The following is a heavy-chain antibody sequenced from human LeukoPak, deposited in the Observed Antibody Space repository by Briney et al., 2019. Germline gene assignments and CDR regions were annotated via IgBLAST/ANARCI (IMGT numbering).Heavy chain of an antibody. CDR2: IYHSGST. CDR1: GYSISSGYY. J-gene: IGHJ5*02. Sequence: SETLSLTCAVSGYSISSGYYWGWIRQPPGKGLEWIGSIYHSGSTYYNPSLKSRVTISVDTSKNQFSLKLSSVTAADTAVYYCARDWGVVVTPNWFDPWGQGTLVTVSS. CDR3: ARDWGVVVTPNWFDP. V-gene: IGHV4-38-2*02. D-gene: IGHD2-15*01.